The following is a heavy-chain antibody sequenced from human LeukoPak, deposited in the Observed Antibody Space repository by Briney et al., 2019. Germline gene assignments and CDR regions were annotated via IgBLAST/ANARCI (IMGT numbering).Heavy chain of an antibody. CDR2: ISYDGSNK. V-gene: IGHV3-30*03. J-gene: IGHJ4*02. CDR1: GFTFSSYG. D-gene: IGHD2-8*01. CDR3: ARLMVYAIPGPIQSGNDY. Sequence: GGSLRLSCAASGFTFSSYGMHWVRQAPGKGLEWVAVISYDGSNKYYADSVKGRFTISRDNSKNTLYLQMNSLRAEDTAVYYCARLMVYAIPGPIQSGNDYWGQGTLVTVSS.